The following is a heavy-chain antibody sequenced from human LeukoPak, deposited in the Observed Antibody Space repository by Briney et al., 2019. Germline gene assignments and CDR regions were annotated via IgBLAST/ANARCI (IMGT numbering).Heavy chain of an antibody. Sequence: PGRSLRLSCAASAFTFRTYGMHWVRQAPGKGLEWVAAISFDANNKYYADSVKGRFTISRDNSKNTLYLQMNSLRAEDTAVYYCAKDRHPARTDGYYFDYWGQGTLVTVSS. CDR2: ISFDANNK. CDR3: AKDRHPARTDGYYFDY. J-gene: IGHJ4*02. D-gene: IGHD1-14*01. V-gene: IGHV3-30*18. CDR1: AFTFRTYG.